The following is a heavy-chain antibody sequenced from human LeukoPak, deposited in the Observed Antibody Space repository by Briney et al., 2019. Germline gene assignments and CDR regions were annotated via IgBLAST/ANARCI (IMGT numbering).Heavy chain of an antibody. CDR2: IIAYNGNT. J-gene: IGHJ4*02. D-gene: IGHD3-10*01. CDR3: ARSRDYYGSGSPPPDY. CDR1: GYTFTSYG. V-gene: IGHV1-18*04. Sequence: ASVKVSCKASGYTFTSYGISWVRHAPGQGLEWMGWIIAYNGNTNYAQKLQGRVTMTTDTSTSTAYMELRSLRSDDTAVYYCARSRDYYGSGSPPPDYWGQGTLVTVSS.